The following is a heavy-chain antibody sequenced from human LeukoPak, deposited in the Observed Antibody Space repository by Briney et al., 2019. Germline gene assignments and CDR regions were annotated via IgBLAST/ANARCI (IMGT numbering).Heavy chain of an antibody. D-gene: IGHD3-22*01. CDR3: ARDYYDSSGYYYDPFYYYYYMDV. Sequence: SETLSLTCTVSGGSISSYYWSWIRQPPGKGLEWIGYIYYSGSTNYNPSLKSRVTISVDTSKNQFSLKLSSVTAADTAVYYCARDYYDSSGYYYDPFYYYYYMDVWGKGTTVTISS. V-gene: IGHV4-59*12. CDR2: IYYSGST. J-gene: IGHJ6*03. CDR1: GGSISSYY.